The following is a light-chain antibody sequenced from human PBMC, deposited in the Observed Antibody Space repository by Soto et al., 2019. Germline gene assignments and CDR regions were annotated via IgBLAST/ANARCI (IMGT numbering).Light chain of an antibody. CDR3: SSYTSSSTV. J-gene: IGLJ2*01. V-gene: IGLV2-18*02. Sequence: QSVLTQPPSVSGSPGQSVTISCTGTSSDVGSYNRVSWYKQPPGTAPKLMIYEVSNRPSGVSDRFSGSKSGNTASLTISGLQAEDEADYYCSSYTSSSTVFGGGTKVTVL. CDR1: SSDVGSYNR. CDR2: EVS.